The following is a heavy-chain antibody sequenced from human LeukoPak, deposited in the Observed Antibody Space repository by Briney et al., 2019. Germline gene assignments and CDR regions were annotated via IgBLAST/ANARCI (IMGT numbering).Heavy chain of an antibody. CDR3: ASWGSSAEGDY. J-gene: IGHJ4*02. D-gene: IGHD2-2*01. V-gene: IGHV4-31*02. Sequence: EWIGYIYYSGSTYYNPSLKSRVTISVDTSKNQFSLKLSSVTAADTAVYYCASWGSSAEGDYWGQGTLVTVSS. CDR2: IYYSGST.